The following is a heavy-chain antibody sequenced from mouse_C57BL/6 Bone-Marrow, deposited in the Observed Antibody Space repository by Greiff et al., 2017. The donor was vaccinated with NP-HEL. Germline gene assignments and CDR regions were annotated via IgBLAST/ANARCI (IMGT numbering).Heavy chain of an antibody. CDR3: AREGNYRWYFDV. CDR2: IYPRSGNT. J-gene: IGHJ1*03. D-gene: IGHD2-1*01. CDR1: GYTFTSYG. Sequence: QVQLKESGAELARPGASVKLSCKASGYTFTSYGISWVKQRTGQGLEWIGEIYPRSGNTYSNEKLKGKATLTADKSSSTAYMELRSLTSEDSAVYFCAREGNYRWYFDVWGTGTTVTVSS. V-gene: IGHV1-81*01.